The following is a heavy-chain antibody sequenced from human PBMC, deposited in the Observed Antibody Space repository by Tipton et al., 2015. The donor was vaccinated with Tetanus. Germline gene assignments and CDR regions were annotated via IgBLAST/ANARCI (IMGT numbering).Heavy chain of an antibody. CDR1: GGSISTYH. V-gene: IGHV4-59*01. J-gene: IGHJ1*01. Sequence: LRLSCTVSGGSISTYHWNWIRQSPGKGLERIGYIDYFGTTKYNPSLKRRVAMSVDTSKNQLSLKLSSVTSADTAVYYCARTSGYLYSNHWGQGTLVTVSS. CDR2: IDYFGTT. D-gene: IGHD3-3*01. CDR3: ARTSGYLYSNH.